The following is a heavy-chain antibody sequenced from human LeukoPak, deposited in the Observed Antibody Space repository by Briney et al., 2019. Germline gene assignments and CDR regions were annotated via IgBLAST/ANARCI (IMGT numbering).Heavy chain of an antibody. CDR3: ARRPVTTGANWFDP. V-gene: IGHV4-39*01. CDR1: GGSISSSSYY. D-gene: IGHD4-11*01. J-gene: IGHJ5*02. CDR2: IYYSGST. Sequence: SETLSLTCTVSGGSISSSSYYWGWIRQPPGKGLEWIGSIYYSGSTYYNPSLKSRVTISVDTSKNQFSLKLSSVPAADTAVYYCARRPVTTGANWFDPWGQGTLVTVSS.